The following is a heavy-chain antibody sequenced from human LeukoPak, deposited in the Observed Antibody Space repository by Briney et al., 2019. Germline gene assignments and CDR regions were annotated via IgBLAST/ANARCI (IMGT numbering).Heavy chain of an antibody. V-gene: IGHV4-34*01. Sequence: SETLSLTCAVYGGSFSGYYWSWIRQPPGKGLEWIGEINHSGSTNYNPSLKSRVTISVDTSKNQFSLKLSSVTAADTAVYYCARGRIFGPGYYWYYYYMDVWGKGTTVTVSS. J-gene: IGHJ6*03. CDR1: GGSFSGYY. CDR3: ARGRIFGPGYYWYYYYMDV. D-gene: IGHD3/OR15-3a*01. CDR2: INHSGST.